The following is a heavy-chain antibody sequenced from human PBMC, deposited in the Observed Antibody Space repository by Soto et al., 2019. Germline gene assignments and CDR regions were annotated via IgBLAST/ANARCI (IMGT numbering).Heavy chain of an antibody. Sequence: GASVKVSCKASGGTFSSYAISWVRQAPGQGLEWMGGIIPIFGTANYAQKFQGRVTITADESTSAAYMELSSLRSEDTAVYYCAREDTAMVNWFDPWGQGTLVTVSS. CDR3: AREDTAMVNWFDP. CDR2: IIPIFGTA. CDR1: GGTFSSYA. V-gene: IGHV1-69*13. D-gene: IGHD5-18*01. J-gene: IGHJ5*02.